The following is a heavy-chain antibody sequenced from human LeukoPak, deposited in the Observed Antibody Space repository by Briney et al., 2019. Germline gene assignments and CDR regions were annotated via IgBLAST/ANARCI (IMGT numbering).Heavy chain of an antibody. CDR2: IYHSGST. CDR3: ARGQQWPDY. J-gene: IGHJ4*02. CDR1: GGSISSYY. D-gene: IGHD6-19*01. V-gene: IGHV4-59*12. Sequence: SETLSLTCTVSGGSISSYYWSWIRQPPGKGLEWIGYIYHSGSTYYNPSLKSRVTISVDTSKNQFSLKLSSVTAADTAVYYCARGQQWPDYWGQGTLVTVSS.